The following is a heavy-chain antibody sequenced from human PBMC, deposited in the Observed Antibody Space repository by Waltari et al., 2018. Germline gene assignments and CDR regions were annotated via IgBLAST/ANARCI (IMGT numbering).Heavy chain of an antibody. D-gene: IGHD3-3*01. J-gene: IGHJ3*02. CDR1: GFPFSSYA. Sequence: EVQLLESGGGLVQPGGSLRLSCAASGFPFSSYAMSWVRQAPGKGLEWVSVIYSGGSSTYYADSVKGRFTISRDNSKNTLYLQMNSLRAEDTAVYYCARNCPYYDFWSGYRSAFDIWGQGTMVTVSS. CDR3: ARNCPYYDFWSGYRSAFDI. CDR2: IYSGGSST. V-gene: IGHV3-23*03.